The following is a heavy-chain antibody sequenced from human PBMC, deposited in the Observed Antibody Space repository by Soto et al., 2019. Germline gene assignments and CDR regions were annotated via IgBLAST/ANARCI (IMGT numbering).Heavy chain of an antibody. CDR3: AKKGYYDSGGYNNDGHFDY. V-gene: IGHV3-23*01. CDR1: GFTFNTHA. D-gene: IGHD3-22*01. Sequence: GGSLRLSCAASGFTFNTHAMNWVRQAPGKGLEWVSAIIGSGGFTYYADSVKGRFTISRDNSKNTLYLQMNSLRAEDTAVYYCAKKGYYDSGGYNNDGHFDYWGQGTLVTVSS. CDR2: IIGSGGFT. J-gene: IGHJ4*02.